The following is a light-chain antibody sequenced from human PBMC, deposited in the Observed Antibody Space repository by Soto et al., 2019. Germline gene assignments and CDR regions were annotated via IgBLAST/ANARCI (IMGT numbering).Light chain of an antibody. J-gene: IGKJ5*01. CDR3: QQYGNSPIT. V-gene: IGKV3-20*01. CDR1: QSVNRNY. Sequence: ELVMTQSPATLSVSPGEGATLSCRASQSVNRNYLAWYQQKSGQAPRLLIYGISTRATGIPDRFSASGSGTDFTLTISSLQPEDFAVYYCQQYGNSPITFGQGTRLEIK. CDR2: GIS.